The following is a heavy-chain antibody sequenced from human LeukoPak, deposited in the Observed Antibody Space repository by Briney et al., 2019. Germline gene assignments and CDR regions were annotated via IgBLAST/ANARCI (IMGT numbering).Heavy chain of an antibody. J-gene: IGHJ4*02. CDR2: INHSGST. D-gene: IGHD1-26*01. CDR3: ARELRPLAYFDY. Sequence: SETLSLTCAVYGGSFSGYYWSWIRQPPGKGLEWIGEINHSGSTNYNPSLESRVTISVDTSKNQFSLKLSSVTAADTAVYYCARELRPLAYFDYWGQGTLVTVSS. V-gene: IGHV4-34*01. CDR1: GGSFSGYY.